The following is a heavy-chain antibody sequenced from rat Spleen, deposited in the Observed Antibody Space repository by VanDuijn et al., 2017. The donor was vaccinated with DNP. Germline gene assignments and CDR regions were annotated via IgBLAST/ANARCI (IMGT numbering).Heavy chain of an antibody. CDR3: VRWYNSGYNFDY. Sequence: EVHLVESGGGLVQPGRSLKLSCAASGFTFSDYYMAWVRQAPTKGLEWVAYTNYDGGSTYNGDSVKGRFTISRDNAKSTLYLQMNSLRSEDMATYYCVRWYNSGYNFDYWGQGVMVTVSS. V-gene: IGHV5-22*01. J-gene: IGHJ2*01. CDR2: TNYDGGST. CDR1: GFTFSDYY. D-gene: IGHD4-3*01.